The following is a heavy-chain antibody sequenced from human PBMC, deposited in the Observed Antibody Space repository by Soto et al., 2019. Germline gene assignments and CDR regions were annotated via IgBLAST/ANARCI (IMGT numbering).Heavy chain of an antibody. CDR2: FIPSIDKI. D-gene: IGHD2-15*01. CDR1: GGTLISFT. Sequence: QVQLVQSGPELKKPGSSVTVSCTAAGGTLISFTIYCVRQAPGQGFEWMGSFIPSIDKINYSQKFQDRVTLTADESSNTAYMELSSLTSDDAALYYCARGVVDEAFDIWGQGTLVTIAS. J-gene: IGHJ3*02. V-gene: IGHV1-69*18. CDR3: ARGVVDEAFDI.